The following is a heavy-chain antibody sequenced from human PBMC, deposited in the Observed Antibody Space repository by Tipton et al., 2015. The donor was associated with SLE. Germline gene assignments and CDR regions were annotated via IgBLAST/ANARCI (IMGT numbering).Heavy chain of an antibody. CDR2: IYYSGST. Sequence: TLSLTCTVSGGSISSYYWSWIRQPPGKGLEWIGYIYYSGSTYYNPSLKIRLTISVDTSKNQFSLKLSSVTAADTAVYYCASGSPSDYWGQGTLVTVSS. J-gene: IGHJ4*02. D-gene: IGHD3-10*01. CDR3: ASGSPSDY. CDR1: GGSISSYY. V-gene: IGHV4-59*12.